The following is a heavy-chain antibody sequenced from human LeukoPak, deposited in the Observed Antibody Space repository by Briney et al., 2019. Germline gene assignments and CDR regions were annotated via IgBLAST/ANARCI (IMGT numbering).Heavy chain of an antibody. Sequence: SQTLSLTCALSGDSVSSNSAAWNWIRQSPSGGLEWLGRTYYRSKWYNDYAVSVKSRITINPDTSKNQFSLQLNSVTPEDTAVCYCAKATRTPAAEYFQHWGQGTLVTVSS. J-gene: IGHJ1*01. CDR1: GDSVSSNSAA. CDR2: TYYRSKWYN. CDR3: AKATRTPAAEYFQH. V-gene: IGHV6-1*01.